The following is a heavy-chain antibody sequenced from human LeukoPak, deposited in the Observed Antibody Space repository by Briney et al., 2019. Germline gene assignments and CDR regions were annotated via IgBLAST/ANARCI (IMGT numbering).Heavy chain of an antibody. D-gene: IGHD6-19*01. CDR3: ARGGGAGSIDY. CDR2: ISGSGGST. CDR1: GFTFSSYA. V-gene: IGHV3-23*01. J-gene: IGHJ4*02. Sequence: PGGSLRLSCAASGFTFSSYAMSWVRQAPGKGLEWVSAISGSGGSTYYADSVKGRFTISRDNSKNTLYLQMNSLRVADTAVYYCARGGGAGSIDYWGQGTLVTVSS.